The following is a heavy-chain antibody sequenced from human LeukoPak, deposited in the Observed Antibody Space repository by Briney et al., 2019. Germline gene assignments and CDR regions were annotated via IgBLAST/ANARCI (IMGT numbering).Heavy chain of an antibody. CDR1: GFTFSSYA. V-gene: IGHV3-23*01. D-gene: IGHD2-2*02. CDR2: ISGSGGST. J-gene: IGHJ4*02. Sequence: PGGSLRLSCAASGFTFSSYAMSWVRQAPGKGLEWVSAISGSGGSTYYADSVKGRFTISRDNSKNTLYLQMNSLRAEDTAVYYCARAKSGFYHSILDYWGQGTLVTVSS. CDR3: ARAKSGFYHSILDY.